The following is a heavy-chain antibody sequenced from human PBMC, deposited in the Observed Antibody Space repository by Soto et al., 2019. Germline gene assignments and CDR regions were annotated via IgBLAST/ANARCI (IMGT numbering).Heavy chain of an antibody. J-gene: IGHJ4*02. D-gene: IGHD3-10*01. Sequence: EVQLVESGGGLIQPGGSLRLSCAVSGFTVSNNYMSWVRQAPGKGLEGVSVIYSGGYTAYGDSVKGRFTISRDNSNNIIYIKMKTLRADGAAVYYGATRGGGGGYWGQGTLVTVSS. V-gene: IGHV3-53*01. CDR1: GFTVSNNY. CDR2: IYSGGYT. CDR3: ATRGGGGGY.